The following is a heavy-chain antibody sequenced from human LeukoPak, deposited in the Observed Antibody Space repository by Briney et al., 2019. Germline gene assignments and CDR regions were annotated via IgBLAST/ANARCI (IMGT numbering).Heavy chain of an antibody. D-gene: IGHD6-19*01. J-gene: IGHJ6*03. Sequence: ASVKVSCKASGYTFTSYGISWVRQAPGQGLEWMGWISAYNGNTNYAQKLQGRVTMTTDTSTSTAYMELRSLRSDDTAVYYCARVPYSSGWSLSYYYYYYMDVWGKGTTVTVSS. CDR2: ISAYNGNT. CDR1: GYTFTSYG. CDR3: ARVPYSSGWSLSYYYYYYMDV. V-gene: IGHV1-18*01.